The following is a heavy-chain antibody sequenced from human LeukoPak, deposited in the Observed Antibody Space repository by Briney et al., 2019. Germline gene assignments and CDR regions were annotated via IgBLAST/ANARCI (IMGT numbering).Heavy chain of an antibody. CDR3: ARGIAARHFDY. V-gene: IGHV4-39*01. J-gene: IGHJ4*02. CDR2: IYYSGST. Sequence: SETLSLTCTVSGGSISSSSYYWSWIRQPPGKGLEWIGSIYYSGSTYYNPSLKSRVTISVDTSKNQFSLKLSSVTAADTAVSYCARGIAARHFDYWGQGTLVTVSS. CDR1: GGSISSSSYY. D-gene: IGHD6-6*01.